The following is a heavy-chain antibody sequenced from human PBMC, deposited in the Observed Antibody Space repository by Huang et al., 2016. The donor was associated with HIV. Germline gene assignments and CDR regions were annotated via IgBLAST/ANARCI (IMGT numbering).Heavy chain of an antibody. CDR1: GGSISSSGYY. D-gene: IGHD3-10*01. V-gene: IGHV4-39*01. CDR3: ARHRTSSYIDS. J-gene: IGHJ4*02. Sequence: QLQLQQSGPGLVKPSETLSLTCSVSGGSISSSGYYWEWIRQPPGKGLECVGSIVYTGTVYYNPSLKSRATISIDTAENRCSRNLTSVTAADTALYFCARHRTSSYIDSWGRGSLVTVSS. CDR2: IVYTGTV.